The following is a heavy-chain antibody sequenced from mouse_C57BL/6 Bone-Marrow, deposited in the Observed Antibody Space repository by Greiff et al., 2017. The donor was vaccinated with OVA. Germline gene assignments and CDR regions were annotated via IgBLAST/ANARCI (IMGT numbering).Heavy chain of an antibody. V-gene: IGHV1-19*01. CDR1: GYTFTDYY. D-gene: IGHD1-1*01. CDR3: ARRDYYGRAYFDD. Sequence: EVELQQSGPVLVKPGASVKMSCKASGYTFTDYYMNWVKQSHGKSLEWIGVINPYNGGTSYNQKFKGKATLTVDKSSSTAYMERNSLTSEDAAVYYCARRDYYGRAYFDDWGQGTTLTVSS. CDR2: INPYNGGT. J-gene: IGHJ2*01.